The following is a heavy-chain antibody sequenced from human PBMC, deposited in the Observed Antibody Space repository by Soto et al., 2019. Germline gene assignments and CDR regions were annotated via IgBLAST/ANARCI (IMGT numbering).Heavy chain of an antibody. Sequence: SETLSLTCTVSGGSISSGNYYWSWLRQPPGKGLEWIGFISYSGSTYYSTSLKSRVTISVDTSKSQFSLNLSFVTAADTAVYYCATMGTPATGLYFFDYWGQGSLVTVSS. CDR2: ISYSGST. V-gene: IGHV4-30-4*01. CDR1: GGSISSGNYY. CDR3: ATMGTPATGLYFFDY. D-gene: IGHD2-15*01. J-gene: IGHJ4*02.